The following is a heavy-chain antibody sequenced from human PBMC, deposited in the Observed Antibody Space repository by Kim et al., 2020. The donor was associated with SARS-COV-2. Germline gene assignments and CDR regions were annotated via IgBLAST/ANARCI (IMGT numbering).Heavy chain of an antibody. J-gene: IGHJ6*02. Sequence: ASVKVSCKASGYNFLYHYVHWVRQAPGQGLEWMGTINPGSGITTYAHKFQGRVTMTKDTSTATAYMNLSSLGSEDTAVYYCARVPPTYYYGMDVWGQGTTVTVSS. V-gene: IGHV1-46*01. CDR2: INPGSGIT. CDR1: GYNFLYHY. CDR3: ARVPPTYYYGMDV.